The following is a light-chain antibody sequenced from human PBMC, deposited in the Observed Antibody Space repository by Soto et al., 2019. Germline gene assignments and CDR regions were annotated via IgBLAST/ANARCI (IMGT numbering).Light chain of an antibody. J-gene: IGKJ5*01. Sequence: EIVLTQSPGTLSLSPGERATLSCRASQSVSSSYLAWYQQKPGQAPWLLIFGASSRATGIPARFSGSGSGTDFTCTISRLEPEDLAVYYYRQYGRSHPSTFGEGTRL. V-gene: IGKV3-20*01. CDR3: RQYGRSHPST. CDR1: QSVSSSY. CDR2: GAS.